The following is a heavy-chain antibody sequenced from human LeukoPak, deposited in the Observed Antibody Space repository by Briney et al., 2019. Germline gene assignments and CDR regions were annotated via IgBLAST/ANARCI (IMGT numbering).Heavy chain of an antibody. CDR2: IYYNGNT. D-gene: IGHD3-9*01. CDR1: GDSINTYY. J-gene: IGHJ4*02. V-gene: IGHV4-59*01. Sequence: SETLSLTCNVSGDSINTYYWSWIRQPPGKGLEWIGYIYYNGNTNYNASLKSRVTMSVDTSKNQFSLKLSSVTAADTAMYYCARYDMKKFFDYWGQGVLVTVSS. CDR3: ARYDMKKFFDY.